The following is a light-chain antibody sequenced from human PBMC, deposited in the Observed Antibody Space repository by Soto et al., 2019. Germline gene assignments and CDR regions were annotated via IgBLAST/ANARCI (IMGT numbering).Light chain of an antibody. V-gene: IGKV3-20*01. J-gene: IGKJ3*01. CDR2: GAS. CDR3: QQYGSSLFT. Sequence: EIVLTQSPGTLSLSPGERATLSCRASQSVSSSYLAWYQQKPGQAPRLLIYGASSRATGIPDRFSGSGSGTDFPLPISRLEPEAFAVYYCQQYGSSLFTFGPGTKVDI. CDR1: QSVSSSY.